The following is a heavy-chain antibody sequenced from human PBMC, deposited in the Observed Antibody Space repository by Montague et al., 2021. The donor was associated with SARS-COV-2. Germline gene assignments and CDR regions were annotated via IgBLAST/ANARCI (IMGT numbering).Heavy chain of an antibody. CDR2: IYYSGST. J-gene: IGHJ3*02. V-gene: IGHV4-39*01. D-gene: IGHD4-23*01. CDR1: GGSISSRSYY. Sequence: SETLSLTCNVSGGSISSRSYYWGWVRQPPGKGLEWIGSIYYSGSTYYNPSLKSRVTISVDTSKNQFSLKLSSVTAADTAVYYCARLRGDYGGTYDTFDIWGQGTMVTVSS. CDR3: ARLRGDYGGTYDTFDI.